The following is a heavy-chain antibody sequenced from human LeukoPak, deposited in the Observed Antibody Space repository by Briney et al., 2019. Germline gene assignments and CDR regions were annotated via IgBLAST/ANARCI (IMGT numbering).Heavy chain of an antibody. CDR1: GYTFTSYC. CDR2: TSAYNVNT. V-gene: IGHV1-18*01. J-gene: IGHJ6*02. Sequence: ASVKVACKASGYTFTSYCISLVRQAPGQGLDWIGWTSAYNVNTNYAQKLQGRVTMNPDTFTSTPYMKLRRMRSDDTAVYYCARDSELRYFDWLLAKTIYYYYGVDVWGQGTTVTVSS. CDR3: ARDSELRYFDWLLAKTIYYYYGVDV. D-gene: IGHD3-9*01.